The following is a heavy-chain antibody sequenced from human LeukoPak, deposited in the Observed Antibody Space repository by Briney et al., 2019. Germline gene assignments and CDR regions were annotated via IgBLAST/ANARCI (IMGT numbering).Heavy chain of an antibody. D-gene: IGHD4/OR15-4a*01. CDR1: GFTFSSYG. V-gene: IGHV3-30*02. J-gene: IGHJ4*02. CDR3: AKDERVYGTNAGTLLDY. Sequence: GGSLRLSCAASGFTFSSYGMHWVRQAPGKGLEWVAYIQYDGSNEQYADSVKGRFSVSRDNSKNTLYLEMNSLRPEDTALYYCAKDERVYGTNAGTLLDYWGQGTLVSVSS. CDR2: IQYDGSNE.